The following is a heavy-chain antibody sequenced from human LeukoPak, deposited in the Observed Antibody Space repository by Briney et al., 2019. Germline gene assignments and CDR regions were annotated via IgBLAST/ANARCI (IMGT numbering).Heavy chain of an antibody. J-gene: IGHJ4*02. CDR2: ISGSGGST. D-gene: IGHD2-8*01. V-gene: IGHV3-23*01. CDR3: AKDRQYCTNGVCYVVYFDY. Sequence: GGPLRLSCAASGFTFSSYAMSWVRQAPGKGLEWVSAISGSGGSTYYADSVKGRFTISRDNSKNTLYLQMNSLRAEDTAVYYCAKDRQYCTNGVCYVVYFDYWGQGTLVTVSS. CDR1: GFTFSSYA.